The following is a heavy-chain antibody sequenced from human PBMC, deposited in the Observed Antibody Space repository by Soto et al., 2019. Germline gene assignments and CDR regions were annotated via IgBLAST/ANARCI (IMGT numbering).Heavy chain of an antibody. CDR3: ARVRADAYDILTGYDY. Sequence: GGSLRLSCAASGFTFSDHYMDWVHQAPGKGLEWVGRTRNKANSYTTEYAASVKGRFTISRDDSKNSLYLQMNSLKTEDTAVYYCARVRADAYDILTGYDYWGQGTLVTVSS. V-gene: IGHV3-72*01. CDR2: TRNKANSYTT. J-gene: IGHJ4*02. CDR1: GFTFSDHY. D-gene: IGHD3-9*01.